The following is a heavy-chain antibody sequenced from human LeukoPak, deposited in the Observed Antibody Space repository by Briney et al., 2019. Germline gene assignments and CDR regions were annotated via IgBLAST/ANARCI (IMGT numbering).Heavy chain of an antibody. Sequence: SETLSLTCAVYGGSFSGYYWSWIRQPPGKGLEWIGEINHSGGTNYNPSLKSRVTISVDTSKNQFSLKLSSVTAADTAVYYCARAEYSSGWYYWGQGTLVTVSS. J-gene: IGHJ4*02. CDR1: GGSFSGYY. D-gene: IGHD6-19*01. CDR2: INHSGGT. V-gene: IGHV4-34*01. CDR3: ARAEYSSGWYY.